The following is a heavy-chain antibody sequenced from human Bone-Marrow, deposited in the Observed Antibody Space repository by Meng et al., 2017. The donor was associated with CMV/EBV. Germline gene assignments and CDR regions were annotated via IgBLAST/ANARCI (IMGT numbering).Heavy chain of an antibody. V-gene: IGHV3-30*04. D-gene: IGHD6-13*01. J-gene: IGHJ4*02. Sequence: GESLKISCAASGFTFSSYAMHWVRQAPGKGLEWVAVISYDGSKKYYADSVKGRFTISRDNSKDTLHLEMNTLRANDTAIYYCTKDHVSGSPLSSRWYFFAHWGQGAQVTVSS. CDR1: GFTFSSYA. CDR3: TKDHVSGSPLSSRWYFFAH. CDR2: ISYDGSKK.